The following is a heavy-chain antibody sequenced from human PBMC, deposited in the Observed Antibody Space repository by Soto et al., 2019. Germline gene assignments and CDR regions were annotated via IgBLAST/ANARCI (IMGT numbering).Heavy chain of an antibody. CDR2: ISWNSGDI. Sequence: EVQLVESGGGLIQPGRSLRLSCAASGFTFDDHAMHWVRQAPGKGLEWVSGISWNSGDIGYADSVKGRFTISRDNAKNSLYLQMNSLRAEDTAVYYCGKDMGVAGTSGYFQHWGQGTLVTVSS. CDR3: GKDMGVAGTSGYFQH. CDR1: GFTFDDHA. D-gene: IGHD6-19*01. V-gene: IGHV3-9*01. J-gene: IGHJ1*01.